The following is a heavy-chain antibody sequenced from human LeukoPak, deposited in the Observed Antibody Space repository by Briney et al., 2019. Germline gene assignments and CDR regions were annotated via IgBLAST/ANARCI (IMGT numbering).Heavy chain of an antibody. CDR1: GFTFSSYE. J-gene: IGHJ4*02. V-gene: IGHV3-48*03. D-gene: IGHD5-24*01. CDR3: AVATINDYFDY. CDR2: ISSSGSTI. Sequence: GGSLRLSCAASGFTFSSYEMNWVRQAPGKGLEWVSYISSSGSTIYYADSVKGRFTISRDNAKNSLYLQMNSLRAEDTAVYYCAVATINDYFDYWGQGTLVTVSS.